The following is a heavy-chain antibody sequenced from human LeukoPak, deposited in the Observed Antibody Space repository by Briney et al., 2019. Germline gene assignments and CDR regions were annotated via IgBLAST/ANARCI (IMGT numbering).Heavy chain of an antibody. Sequence: PAGTLRLSCAASGFTFSSYSMNWVRQAPGKGLEWVSSISSSSSYKYYADSVKGGFTISRDNAKNSLYLQMNSLRAEDTAVYYCARDPSQVVTGGAFDIWGQGTMVTVSS. D-gene: IGHD3-10*01. CDR1: GFTFSSYS. CDR2: ISSSSSYK. CDR3: ARDPSQVVTGGAFDI. J-gene: IGHJ3*02. V-gene: IGHV3-21*01.